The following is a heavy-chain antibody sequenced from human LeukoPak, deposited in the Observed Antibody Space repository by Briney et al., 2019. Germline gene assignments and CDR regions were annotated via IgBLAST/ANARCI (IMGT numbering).Heavy chain of an antibody. CDR1: GYTLTELS. V-gene: IGHV1-24*01. CDR2: FDPEDGET. J-gene: IGHJ6*02. CDR3: ATDQRVARRLYYYGMDV. Sequence: ASVKVSCKVSGYTLTELSMHWVRQAPGKGLEWMGGFDPEDGETIYAQKFQGRVTMTEDTSTDTAYMELSSLRSEDTAVYYCATDQRVARRLYYYGMDVWGQGTTVTVSS. D-gene: IGHD3-16*01.